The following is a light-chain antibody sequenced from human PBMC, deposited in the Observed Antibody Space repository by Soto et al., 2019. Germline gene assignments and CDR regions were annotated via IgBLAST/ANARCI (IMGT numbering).Light chain of an antibody. J-gene: IGKJ1*01. CDR2: AAS. V-gene: IGKV1-39*01. Sequence: MQVTPSPSSVYASFGXRFTITFRASQSIFNFLNWYQQKPGKAPKVLIYAASSLQSGVPARFSGSGSGTEFTLTISNLQPEDFAIYHCQQSYSSPWTVGQGAKVDIK. CDR1: QSIFNF. CDR3: QQSYSSPWT.